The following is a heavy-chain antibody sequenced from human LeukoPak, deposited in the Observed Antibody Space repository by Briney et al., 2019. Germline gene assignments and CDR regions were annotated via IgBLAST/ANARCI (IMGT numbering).Heavy chain of an antibody. CDR2: IRSKAYGGTT. CDR3: TRLKLYGHTGIDY. V-gene: IGHV3-49*04. CDR1: GFTFGDYA. D-gene: IGHD3-10*01. Sequence: GGSLRLSCTASGFTFGDYAMSWVRQAPGKGLEWVGFIRSKAYGGTTEYAASVKGRFTISRDDSKSIAYLQMNSLKTEDTAVYYCTRLKLYGHTGIDYWGQGTLVTVSS. J-gene: IGHJ4*02.